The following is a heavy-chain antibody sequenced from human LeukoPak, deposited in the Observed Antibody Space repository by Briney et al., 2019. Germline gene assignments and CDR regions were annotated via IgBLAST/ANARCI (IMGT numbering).Heavy chain of an antibody. J-gene: IGHJ6*03. CDR2: IRYDGSNK. D-gene: IGHD3-10*01. Sequence: PGGSLRLSCAASGFTFSSYGMHWVRQAPGKGLEWVAFIRYDGSNKYYADSVEGRFTISRDNSKNTLYLQMNSLRAEDTAVYYCAKDQAYYGSGSYYMDVWGKGTTVTISS. V-gene: IGHV3-30*02. CDR1: GFTFSSYG. CDR3: AKDQAYYGSGSYYMDV.